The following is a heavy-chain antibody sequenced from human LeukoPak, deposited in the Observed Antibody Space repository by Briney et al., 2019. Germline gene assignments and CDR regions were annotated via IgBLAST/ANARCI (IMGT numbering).Heavy chain of an antibody. Sequence: GGTLRLSCAASGFSISNSAMSWVRQAPGKGLEWVSLISSGSTFYADSVKARFTISRDNSKNTLFQQMNSLRVDDTAVYYCAKGAYDYIEMGYFDYWGQGTLVTVSS. CDR1: GFSISNSA. J-gene: IGHJ4*02. V-gene: IGHV3-23*01. CDR2: ISSGST. CDR3: AKGAYDYIEMGYFDY. D-gene: IGHD5-12*01.